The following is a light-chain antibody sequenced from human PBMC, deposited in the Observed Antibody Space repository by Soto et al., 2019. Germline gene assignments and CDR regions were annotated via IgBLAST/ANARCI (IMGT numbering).Light chain of an antibody. Sequence: EIVLTQSPCTLSLSPGERATLSCRASQSVSNNYLAWYRQKPGQAPRRLIYGASSRATGIPDRFSGSGSGTDFTLTISRLEPEDFAVYYCQQYASSPTFGEGTRLEIK. J-gene: IGKJ5*01. CDR1: QSVSNNY. CDR2: GAS. CDR3: QQYASSPT. V-gene: IGKV3-20*01.